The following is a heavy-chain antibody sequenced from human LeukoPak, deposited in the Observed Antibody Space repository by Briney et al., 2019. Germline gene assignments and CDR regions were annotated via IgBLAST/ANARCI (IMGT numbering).Heavy chain of an antibody. V-gene: IGHV3-11*04. CDR2: ISSSGSTI. CDR3: AKSLGNGYKPDY. CDR1: GFTFSDYY. J-gene: IGHJ4*02. D-gene: IGHD5-24*01. Sequence: GGSLRLSCAASGFTFSDYYMSWIRQAPGKGLGWVSYISSSGSTIYYADSVKGLFTTSRDNAKNSLYLQMNGLRAEDTAVYYCAKSLGNGYKPDYWGQGTLVTVSS.